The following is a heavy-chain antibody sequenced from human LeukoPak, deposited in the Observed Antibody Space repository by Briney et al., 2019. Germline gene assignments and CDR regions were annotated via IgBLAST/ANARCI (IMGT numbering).Heavy chain of an antibody. D-gene: IGHD3-10*01. J-gene: IGHJ4*02. CDR2: IYYSGST. V-gene: IGHV4-59*12. Sequence: SETLSLTCTVSGGSISSYYWSWIRQPPGKGLEWIGYIYYSGSTYYNPSLKSRVTISVDRSKNQFSLKLSSVTAADTAVYYCARVQRITMVRGVIAYFDYWGQGTLVTVSS. CDR1: GGSISSYY. CDR3: ARVQRITMVRGVIAYFDY.